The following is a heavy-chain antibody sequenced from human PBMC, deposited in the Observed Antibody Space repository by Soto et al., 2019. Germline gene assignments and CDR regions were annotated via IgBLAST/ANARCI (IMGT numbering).Heavy chain of an antibody. V-gene: IGHV4-4*02. CDR3: ARNGDCTSGICYVGWFDP. Sequence: QVRLQESGPGLIEPSGTLSLTYGVSGGSMRNDDWWSWVRQTPGKGLEWIGEISHYGNTNYNPSLKSRVTMSIDTSKNQFSLKVRSLTASDTAMYYCARNGDCTSGICYVGWFDPWGQGTLVSVSS. J-gene: IGHJ5*02. CDR2: ISHYGNT. CDR1: GGSMRNDDW. D-gene: IGHD2-2*01.